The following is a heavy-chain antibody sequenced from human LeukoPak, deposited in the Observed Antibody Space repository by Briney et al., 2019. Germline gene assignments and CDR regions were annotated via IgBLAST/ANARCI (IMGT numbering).Heavy chain of an antibody. Sequence: SETLSLTCTVSGGSISSYYWSWIRQPAGKGLEWIGRIYTSGSTNYNPSLKSRVTMSVDTSKNQFSLKLSSVTAADTAVYYCARGRLSSIAAAGTVGYYFDYWGQGTLVTVSS. CDR1: GGSISSYY. D-gene: IGHD6-13*01. CDR3: ARGRLSSIAAAGTVGYYFDY. V-gene: IGHV4-4*07. J-gene: IGHJ4*02. CDR2: IYTSGST.